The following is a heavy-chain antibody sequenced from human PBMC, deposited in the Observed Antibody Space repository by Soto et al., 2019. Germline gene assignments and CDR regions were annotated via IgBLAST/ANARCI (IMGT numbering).Heavy chain of an antibody. CDR2: IYYSGKT. D-gene: IGHD3-22*01. V-gene: IGHV4-59*08. CDR1: GGSISSYY. CDR3: ARQTDSYYTFDAIDI. J-gene: IGHJ3*02. Sequence: SETLSLTCTVSGGSISSYYWSWIRQPPWKGLEWIGYIYYSGKTYYNPSLKSRVTISVGTSKNQFSLKLSSVAAADTAVYYFARQTDSYYTFDAIDIWGQGTMVTVSS.